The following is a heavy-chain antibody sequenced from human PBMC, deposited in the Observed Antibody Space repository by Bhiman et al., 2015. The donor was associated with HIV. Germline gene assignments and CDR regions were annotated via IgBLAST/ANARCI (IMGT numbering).Heavy chain of an antibody. CDR1: GFTFGSYW. CDR2: ISYDGSNK. J-gene: IGHJ4*02. CDR3: ARGDTAMVN. D-gene: IGHD5-18*01. V-gene: IGHV3-30-3*01. Sequence: VQLVESGGGVVQPGGSLRLSCAASGFTFGSYWMSWVRQAPGKGLEWVAVISYDGSNKYYADSVKGRFTISRDNSKNTLYLQMNSLRAEDTAVYYCARGDTAMVNWGQGTLVTVSS.